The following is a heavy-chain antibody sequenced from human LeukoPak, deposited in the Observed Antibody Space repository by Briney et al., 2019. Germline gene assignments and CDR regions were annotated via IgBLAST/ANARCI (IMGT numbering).Heavy chain of an antibody. CDR3: ARGSSPFDY. Sequence: GGSLRLSCAASGFAFSNFGIHWVRQAPGKGLEWVAIISYDGTNKSYVDSVKGRFTISRDNAKNSLYLQMNSLRAEDTAVYYCARGSSPFDYWGQGTLVTVSS. D-gene: IGHD6-19*01. J-gene: IGHJ4*02. CDR1: GFAFSNFG. CDR2: ISYDGTNK. V-gene: IGHV3-30*03.